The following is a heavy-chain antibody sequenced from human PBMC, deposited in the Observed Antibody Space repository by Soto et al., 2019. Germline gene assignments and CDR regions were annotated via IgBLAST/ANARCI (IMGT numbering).Heavy chain of an antibody. CDR3: ARRFSGTGRYCAY. V-gene: IGHV4-34*02. J-gene: IGHJ4*02. CDR2: INQSGST. Sequence: QVQLQQWGAGLLKPSETLSLSCAVYGASFSGYYWNWIRQPPGKGLEWIGEINQSGSTNYSPYLKTRVTITVDTSKKQFSLRVSSVTAADTAVYYCARRFSGTGRYCAYWGQGTLVTVSS. CDR1: GASFSGYY. D-gene: IGHD1-1*01.